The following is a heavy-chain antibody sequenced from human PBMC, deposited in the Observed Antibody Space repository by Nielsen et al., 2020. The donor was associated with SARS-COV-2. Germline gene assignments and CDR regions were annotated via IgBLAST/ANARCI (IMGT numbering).Heavy chain of an antibody. CDR3: ARLGIAAAGEGIYYYYGMDV. Sequence: SETLSLTCTVSGGSISSGGYYWSWIRQHPGKGLEWIGYIYYSGSTYYNPSLKSRVTISVDTSKNQFSLKLSSVTAADTAVYYCARLGIAAAGEGIYYYYGMDVWGQGTTVTVSS. D-gene: IGHD6-13*01. J-gene: IGHJ6*02. CDR1: GGSISSGGYY. V-gene: IGHV4-31*03. CDR2: IYYSGST.